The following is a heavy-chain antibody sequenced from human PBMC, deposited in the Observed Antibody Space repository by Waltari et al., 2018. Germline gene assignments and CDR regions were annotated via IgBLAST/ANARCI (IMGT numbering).Heavy chain of an antibody. Sequence: QVQLVESGGGVVQPGRSLRLSCAASGFPFSRYVLHWVRQAPGKGLGWVAVIWYDGSNKYYADSVKGRFTISRDNSKNTLYLQMNSLRAEDTAVYYCARRRGGWPDYWGQGTLVTVSS. D-gene: IGHD6-19*01. CDR1: GFPFSRYV. J-gene: IGHJ4*02. CDR2: IWYDGSNK. V-gene: IGHV3-33*01. CDR3: ARRRGGWPDY.